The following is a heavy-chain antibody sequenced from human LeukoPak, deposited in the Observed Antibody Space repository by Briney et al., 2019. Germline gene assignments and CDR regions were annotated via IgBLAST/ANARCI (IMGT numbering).Heavy chain of an antibody. Sequence: GGSLRFSCAASGFTFSNYAMSWVRQAPEKGLEWVSSISANGDSTYYADSVRGLFTISRDNSKKTLYLQLNSLRVEDTAIYYCAKNVVIGGQGTLVTVSS. CDR2: ISANGDST. V-gene: IGHV3-23*01. CDR3: AKNVVI. J-gene: IGHJ4*02. CDR1: GFTFSNYA. D-gene: IGHD2-2*01.